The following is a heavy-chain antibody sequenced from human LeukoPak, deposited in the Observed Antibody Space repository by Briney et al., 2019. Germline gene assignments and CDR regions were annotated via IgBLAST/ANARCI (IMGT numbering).Heavy chain of an antibody. D-gene: IGHD5-18*01. Sequence: PSETLSLTCTVSGGPISSYYWSWIRQPPGKGLEWIGYIYYSGSTNYNPSLKSRVTISVDTSKNQFSLKLSSVTAADTAVYYCARAPGYSYGLTRFDYWGQGTLVTVSS. CDR1: GGPISSYY. V-gene: IGHV4-59*01. J-gene: IGHJ4*02. CDR2: IYYSGST. CDR3: ARAPGYSYGLTRFDY.